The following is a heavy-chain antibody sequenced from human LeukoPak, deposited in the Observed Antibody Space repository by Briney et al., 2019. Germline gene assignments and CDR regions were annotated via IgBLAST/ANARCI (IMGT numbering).Heavy chain of an antibody. D-gene: IGHD3-10*01. J-gene: IGHJ5*02. CDR3: AKDRGQPWGIYGSGSYYTVNNWFDP. CDR1: GFTFSSYW. Sequence: GGSLRLSCAASGFTFSSYWMHWVRQAPGKGLVWVSRINSDGSSTSYADSVKGRFTISRDNAKNTLYLQMNSLRAEDTAVYYCAKDRGQPWGIYGSGSYYTVNNWFDPWGQGTLVTVSS. CDR2: INSDGSST. V-gene: IGHV3-74*01.